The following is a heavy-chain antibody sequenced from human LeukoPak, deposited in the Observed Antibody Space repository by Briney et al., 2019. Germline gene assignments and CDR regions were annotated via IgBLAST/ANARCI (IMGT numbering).Heavy chain of an antibody. Sequence: SETLSLTCGVSGGSITSTNWWSWVRQPPGQGLEWIGEVSLSGLTNYNPSLSSRVIMALDPSKNHLSLHLTAVTAADTAVYYCSRENGAFSPFGYWGQGYLVTVLS. D-gene: IGHD2-8*01. CDR2: VSLSGLT. J-gene: IGHJ4*02. CDR3: SRENGAFSPFGY. V-gene: IGHV4-4*02. CDR1: GGSITSTNW.